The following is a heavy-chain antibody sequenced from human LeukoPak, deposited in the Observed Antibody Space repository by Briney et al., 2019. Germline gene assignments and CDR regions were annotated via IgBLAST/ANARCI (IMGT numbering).Heavy chain of an antibody. V-gene: IGHV3-23*01. Sequence: GGSLRLSCAASGFTFSSYAMSWVRQAPGKGLEWVSTISGSGGSTYYADSVKGRFTISRDNSTNTLYLQMNSLRAEDAALYYCANNHGGGSNSPLNWFDPWGQGTLVTVSS. CDR1: GFTFSSYA. J-gene: IGHJ5*02. CDR2: ISGSGGST. CDR3: ANNHGGGSNSPLNWFDP. D-gene: IGHD1-26*01.